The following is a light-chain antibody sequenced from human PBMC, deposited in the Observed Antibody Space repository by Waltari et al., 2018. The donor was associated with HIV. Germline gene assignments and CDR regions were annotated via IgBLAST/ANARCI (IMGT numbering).Light chain of an antibody. J-gene: IGKJ1*01. CDR3: QRYNTSSPWS. Sequence: DIQMTQSPSTLSTSEGDRITITCRASQNIDTWLAWYQQKAGKAPKLLVYKASSLESGVPTRFSGSGSGTEFTLTISSLQPDDYATYYCQRYNTSSPWSFGQGTRVDI. CDR2: KAS. V-gene: IGKV1-5*03. CDR1: QNIDTW.